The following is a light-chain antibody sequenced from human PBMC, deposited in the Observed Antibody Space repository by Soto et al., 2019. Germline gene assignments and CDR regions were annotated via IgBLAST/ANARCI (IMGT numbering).Light chain of an antibody. CDR3: QQYYTFPFT. J-gene: IGKJ4*01. CDR1: QCISNN. V-gene: IGKV1-39*01. CDR2: AAS. Sequence: DIQITHSPSSLTASVGHRDTISCRASQCISNNLDWYQQNPGKAPKLLVYAASSLQSGVPSRFSGSGSGTDFALTISSLQPEDFASYYCQQYYTFPFTFGGGTKVDIK.